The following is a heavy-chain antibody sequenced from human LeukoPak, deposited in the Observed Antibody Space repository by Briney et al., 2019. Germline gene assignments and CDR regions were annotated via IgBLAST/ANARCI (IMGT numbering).Heavy chain of an antibody. CDR1: GGSFSGYY. D-gene: IGHD6-19*01. Sequence: SETLSLTCAVYGGSFSGYYWSWIRQPPGKGLEWIGEINHSGSTNYNPSLKSRVTISVDTSKNQFSLKLSSVTAADTAVYYCARDRAVAGKVGWFDPWGQGTLVTVSS. CDR2: INHSGST. J-gene: IGHJ5*02. V-gene: IGHV4-34*01. CDR3: ARDRAVAGKVGWFDP.